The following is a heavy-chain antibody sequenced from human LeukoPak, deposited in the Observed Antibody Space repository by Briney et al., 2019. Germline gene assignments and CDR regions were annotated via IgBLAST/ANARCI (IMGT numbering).Heavy chain of an antibody. V-gene: IGHV3-23*01. CDR3: AKGRGGSYVFDY. CDR1: GFTFSSYA. Sequence: GGSLRLSCAASGFTFSSYAMNWVRLAPGKGLDWVSGISGSGGGTYYADSVKGRFTISRDNSKDTLYLQMNSLRAEDTAVYYCAKGRGGSYVFDYWGQGTLVTVSS. CDR2: ISGSGGGT. J-gene: IGHJ4*02. D-gene: IGHD1-26*01.